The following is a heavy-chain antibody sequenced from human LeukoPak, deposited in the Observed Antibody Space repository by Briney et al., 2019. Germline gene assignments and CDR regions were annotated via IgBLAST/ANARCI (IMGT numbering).Heavy chain of an antibody. V-gene: IGHV4-39*01. Sequence: PSETLSLTCTVSGGSISSSSSTWGWIRQSPGKGLEWIGRIFYSGGTYKNPSLMSRVTLSVDTSQNQFSLELDYVTAADTAVYYCARQVGHNYGNFDFWGQGTLVTVSS. D-gene: IGHD5-18*01. CDR1: GGSISSSSST. CDR3: ARQVGHNYGNFDF. J-gene: IGHJ4*02. CDR2: IFYSGGT.